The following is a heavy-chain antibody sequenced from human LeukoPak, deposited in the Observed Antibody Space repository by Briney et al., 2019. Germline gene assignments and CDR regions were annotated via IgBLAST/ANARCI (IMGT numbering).Heavy chain of an antibody. CDR2: IKQDGSEK. J-gene: IGHJ6*03. V-gene: IGHV3-7*01. Sequence: PGGSLRLSCAASGFTFSSYWMSWVRQAPGKGLEWVANIKQDGSEKYYVDSVKGRFTISRDNSKNTLYLQMNSLRAEDTAVYYCAKSSDYYYYMDVWGKGTTVTISS. D-gene: IGHD2-15*01. CDR3: AKSSDYYYYMDV. CDR1: GFTFSSYW.